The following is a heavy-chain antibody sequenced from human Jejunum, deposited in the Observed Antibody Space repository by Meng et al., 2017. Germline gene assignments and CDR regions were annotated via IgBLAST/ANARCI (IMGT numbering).Heavy chain of an antibody. CDR2: IKGDGYST. D-gene: IGHD3-22*01. Sequence: GGSLRLSCAASGFHFSNYWMHWVRQVPGKGLVWVSRIKGDGYSTSYADSVKGRFTISRDNPKSMLYLQMNSLRAEDTAVYYCASGEGDSRYYFDYWGQGILVTVSS. CDR1: GFHFSNYW. J-gene: IGHJ4*02. CDR3: ASGEGDSRYYFDY. V-gene: IGHV3-74*01.